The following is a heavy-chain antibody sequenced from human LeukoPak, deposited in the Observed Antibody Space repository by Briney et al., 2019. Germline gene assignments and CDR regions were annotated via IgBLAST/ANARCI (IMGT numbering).Heavy chain of an antibody. J-gene: IGHJ3*02. Sequence: PSETLCLSCTVSGDSISSYYRSWIRQAAGKGLEWIWRIYTTGSTKYNPYLNSRVATSVETSTKQSPQKQSCVTGAEQTVYYLAGGAANWFLHASYSWGQLTMVTASS. CDR2: IYTTGST. CDR3: AGGAANWFLHASYS. CDR1: GDSISSYY. D-gene: IGHD4/OR15-4a*01. V-gene: IGHV4-4*07.